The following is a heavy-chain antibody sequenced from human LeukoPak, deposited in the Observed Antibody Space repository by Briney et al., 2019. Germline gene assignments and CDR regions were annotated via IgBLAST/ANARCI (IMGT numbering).Heavy chain of an antibody. Sequence: ASVKVSCKVSGYTLTELSMHWVRQAPGKGLEWMGGFDPEDGETIYAQKFQGRVTMTEDTSTDTAYMELSSLRSEDTAVYYCATAGIDVVGATDAFDIWGQGTMVTVSS. CDR1: GYTLTELS. CDR2: FDPEDGET. V-gene: IGHV1-24*01. J-gene: IGHJ3*02. CDR3: ATAGIDVVGATDAFDI. D-gene: IGHD1-26*01.